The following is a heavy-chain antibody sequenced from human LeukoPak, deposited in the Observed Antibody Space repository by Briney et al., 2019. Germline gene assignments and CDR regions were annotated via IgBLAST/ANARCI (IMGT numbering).Heavy chain of an antibody. CDR3: ARRVASGAFDI. J-gene: IGHJ3*02. V-gene: IGHV3-53*01. D-gene: IGHD6-25*01. CDR2: IYSGGST. CDR1: RFTVSSNY. Sequence: GGSLRLSCAASRFTVSSNYMSWVRQAPGKGLEWVSVIYSGGSTYYADSVKGRFTISRDNSKNTLYLQMNSLRAEDTAVYYCARRVASGAFDIWGQGTMVTVSS.